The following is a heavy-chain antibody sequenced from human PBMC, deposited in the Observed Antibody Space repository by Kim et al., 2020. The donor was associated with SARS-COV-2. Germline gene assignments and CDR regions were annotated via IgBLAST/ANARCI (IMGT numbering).Heavy chain of an antibody. J-gene: IGHJ6*02. D-gene: IGHD3-9*01. CDR3: ARDLYDILTGSYYYYGMDV. V-gene: IGHV3-30*04. Sequence: GGSLRLSCAASGFTFSSYAMHWVRQAPGKGLEWVAVISYDGSNKYYADSVKGRFTISRDNSKNTLYLQMNSLRAEDTAVYYCARDLYDILTGSYYYYGMDVWGQGTTVTVSS. CDR1: GFTFSSYA. CDR2: ISYDGSNK.